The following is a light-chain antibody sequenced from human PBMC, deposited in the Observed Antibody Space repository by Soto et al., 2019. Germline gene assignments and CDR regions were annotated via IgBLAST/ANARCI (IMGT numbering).Light chain of an antibody. CDR1: QTIGST. CDR3: QEYNTWPWT. Sequence: EIVLTQSPGTLSLSLGERATLSCRTSQTIGSTSLAWYQQKPGQAPRLLIYGASTRATGIPDRFSGSGSGTEFILTISSLQSEDFAVYYCQEYNTWPWTFGQGTKVDIK. V-gene: IGKV3-15*01. J-gene: IGKJ1*01. CDR2: GAS.